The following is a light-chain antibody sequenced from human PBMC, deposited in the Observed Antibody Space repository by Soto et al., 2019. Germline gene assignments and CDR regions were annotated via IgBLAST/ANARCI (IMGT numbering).Light chain of an antibody. V-gene: IGLV2-8*01. CDR3: SCYAGSDNVV. CDR1: SSDVGGYNF. Sequence: QPALTQPPSASGSPGQSVTISCTGTSSDVGGYNFVSWYQQHPGKAPKLLIFEVSKRPSGVPDRFSGSKSGNTASLTVSGLQAEDEAQYYCSCYAGSDNVVFGGGTQLTVL. CDR2: EVS. J-gene: IGLJ2*01.